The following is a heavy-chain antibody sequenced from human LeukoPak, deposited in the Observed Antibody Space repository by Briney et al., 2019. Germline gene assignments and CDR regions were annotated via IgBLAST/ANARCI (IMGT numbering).Heavy chain of an antibody. D-gene: IGHD6-6*01. CDR2: TYYRSKWYN. CDR3: ARKYSWRARAVDY. J-gene: IGHJ4*02. Sequence: SQTLSLTCAISGDSVSSNSAAWNWIRQSPSRGLEWLGRTYYRSKWYNDYAVSVKSRIAINPDTSKNQFSLKLSSVTAADTAVYYCARKYSWRARAVDYWGQGTLVTVSS. V-gene: IGHV6-1*01. CDR1: GDSVSSNSAA.